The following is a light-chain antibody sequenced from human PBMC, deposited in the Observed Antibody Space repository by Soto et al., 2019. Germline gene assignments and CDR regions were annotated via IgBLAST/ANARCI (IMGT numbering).Light chain of an antibody. Sequence: DIQMTQSPSSLSAFVGDSITITCQASQDIKNYLNWYQHKPGKAPKLLIYDAFKSDTGVPSRFSGSGSGTDFTFNINNLQPEDIATYFCQQYDSLPPTFGGGTRV. V-gene: IGKV1-33*01. J-gene: IGKJ4*01. CDR2: DAF. CDR3: QQYDSLPPT. CDR1: QDIKNY.